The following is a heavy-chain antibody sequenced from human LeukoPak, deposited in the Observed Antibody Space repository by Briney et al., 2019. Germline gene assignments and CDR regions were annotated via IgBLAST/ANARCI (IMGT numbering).Heavy chain of an antibody. CDR3: ARGSDNWNDGDDAFDI. V-gene: IGHV4-59*01. Sequence: SETLSLTCTVSGGSISSYYWNWIRQPPGKGLEWIAYIYYSGSSKYNPSLKSRVTISVDTSKKQFSLKLTSVTAADTAVYYCARGSDNWNDGDDAFDIWGLGTVVTVSS. D-gene: IGHD1-1*01. CDR2: IYYSGSS. J-gene: IGHJ3*02. CDR1: GGSISSYY.